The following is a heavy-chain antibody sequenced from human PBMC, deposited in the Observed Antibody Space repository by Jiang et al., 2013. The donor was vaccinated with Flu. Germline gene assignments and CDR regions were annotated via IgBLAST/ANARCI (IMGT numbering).Heavy chain of an antibody. CDR2: IIPIFGTA. Sequence: SYAISWVRQAPGQGLEWMGGIIPIFGTANYAQKFQGRVTITADESTSTAYMELSSLRSEDTAVYYCARDQEMATIEDAFDIWGQGTMVTVSS. D-gene: IGHD5-24*01. V-gene: IGHV1-69*01. CDR3: ARDQEMATIEDAFDI. CDR1: SYA. J-gene: IGHJ3*02.